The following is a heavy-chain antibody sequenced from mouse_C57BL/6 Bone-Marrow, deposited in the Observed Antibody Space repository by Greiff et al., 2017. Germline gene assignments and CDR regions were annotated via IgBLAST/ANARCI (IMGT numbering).Heavy chain of an antibody. CDR3: ARGRYYGSYWYFDV. Sequence: QVQLQQPGAELVKPGASVKLSCKASGYTFTSYWMHWVKQRPGQGLEWIGMIHPNSGSTNYNEKFKSKATLTVDKSSSTAYMQLSSLTSEDSAVYYCARGRYYGSYWYFDVWGTGTTVTVSS. CDR2: IHPNSGST. CDR1: GYTFTSYW. V-gene: IGHV1-64*01. J-gene: IGHJ1*03. D-gene: IGHD1-1*01.